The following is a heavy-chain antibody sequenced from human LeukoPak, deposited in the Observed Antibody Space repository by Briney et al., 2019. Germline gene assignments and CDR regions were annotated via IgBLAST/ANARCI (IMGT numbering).Heavy chain of an antibody. Sequence: GASVKVSCKASGGTFSSYAISWVRQAPGQGLEWMGGIIPIFGTANYAQKFQGRVTITADESTSTAYMELSSLRSEDTAVYYCARGQDNNYYDSSGYYMPSDYWGQGTLVTVSS. J-gene: IGHJ4*02. CDR1: GGTFSSYA. D-gene: IGHD3-22*01. CDR2: IIPIFGTA. CDR3: ARGQDNNYYDSSGYYMPSDY. V-gene: IGHV1-69*13.